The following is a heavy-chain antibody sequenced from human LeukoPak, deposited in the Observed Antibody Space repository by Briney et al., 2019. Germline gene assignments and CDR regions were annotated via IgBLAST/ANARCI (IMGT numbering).Heavy chain of an antibody. CDR2: ISCSSSNI. CDR3: AKEATPYCFDP. CDR1: GFTFSSYS. Sequence: PGGSLRLSCAASGFTFSSYSMNWVRQAPGKGLEWVSSISCSSSNIYYADSVKGRFTISRDNAKNSLYLQMNSLRAEDTAVYYCAKEATPYCFDPWGQGTLVTVSS. V-gene: IGHV3-21*01. J-gene: IGHJ5*02.